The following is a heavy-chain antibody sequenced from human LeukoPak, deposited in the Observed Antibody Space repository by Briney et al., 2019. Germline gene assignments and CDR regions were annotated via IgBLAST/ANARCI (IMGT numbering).Heavy chain of an antibody. CDR3: AKDWGDYYDSSGYPHFDY. J-gene: IGHJ4*02. Sequence: GGSLRLSCAASGFTFDDYAMHWVRQAPGKGLEWVSGISGNSGSIGYADSVKGRFTISRDNAKNSLYLQMNSLRAEDTAVYYCAKDWGDYYDSSGYPHFDYWGQGTLVTVSS. V-gene: IGHV3-9*01. CDR1: GFTFDDYA. D-gene: IGHD3-22*01. CDR2: ISGNSGSI.